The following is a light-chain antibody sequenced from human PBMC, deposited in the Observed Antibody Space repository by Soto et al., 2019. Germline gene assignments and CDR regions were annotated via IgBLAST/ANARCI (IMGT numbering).Light chain of an antibody. CDR3: SSYPSSSTTLAV. J-gene: IGLJ7*01. V-gene: IGLV2-14*01. Sequence: QSALTQPASVSGSPGQSITISCTGTSSDVGGYNYVSWYQQHPGKAPKLMIYDVSNRPSGVSNRFSGSKSGNTASLTISGLQAEDEADYYCSSYPSSSTTLAVFGGGTQLTVL. CDR1: SSDVGGYNY. CDR2: DVS.